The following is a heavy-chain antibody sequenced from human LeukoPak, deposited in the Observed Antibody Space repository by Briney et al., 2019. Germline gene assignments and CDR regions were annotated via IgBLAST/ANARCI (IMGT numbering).Heavy chain of an antibody. CDR2: IYPDDSDT. CDR3: ARPNITSYYDSRGYDAFDV. J-gene: IGHJ3*01. Sequence: GESLKISCKGSGYSFTSYWIGWVRQMPGKGPEWIGIIYPDDSDTRYSPSFQGQVTISADKSVRTAYLQWSSLKASDTAMYYCARPNITSYYDSRGYDAFDVWGQGTMLTVSS. CDR1: GYSFTSYW. D-gene: IGHD3-22*01. V-gene: IGHV5-51*01.